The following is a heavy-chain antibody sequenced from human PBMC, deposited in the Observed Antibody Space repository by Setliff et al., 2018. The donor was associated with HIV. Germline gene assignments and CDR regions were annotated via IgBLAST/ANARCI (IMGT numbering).Heavy chain of an antibody. J-gene: IGHJ4*02. Sequence: PGGSLRLSCAASGFSFSEFWMSWVRQAPGKGLEWVANIKQDGSEKYYVDSVKGRFTISRDNAKNSLFLQMNSLIAEDTAVYYCARGHYSSSSGWGQGTLVTVSS. D-gene: IGHD4-4*01. CDR3: ARGHYSSSSG. CDR2: IKQDGSEK. CDR1: GFSFSEFW. V-gene: IGHV3-7*03.